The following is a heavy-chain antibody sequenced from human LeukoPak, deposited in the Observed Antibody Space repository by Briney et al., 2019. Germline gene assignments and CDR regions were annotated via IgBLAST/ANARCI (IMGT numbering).Heavy chain of an antibody. CDR3: ARFSTSVVPAAIDGMDV. J-gene: IGHJ6*02. V-gene: IGHV4-34*01. CDR1: GGSFSGYY. Sequence: PSETLSLTCAVYGGSFSGYYWSWIRQPPGKGLEWIGEINHSGSTNYNPSLKSRVTISVGTSKNLFSLKLSSVTAADTAVYYCARFSTSVVPAAIDGMDVWGQGTTVTVSS. CDR2: INHSGST. D-gene: IGHD2-2*01.